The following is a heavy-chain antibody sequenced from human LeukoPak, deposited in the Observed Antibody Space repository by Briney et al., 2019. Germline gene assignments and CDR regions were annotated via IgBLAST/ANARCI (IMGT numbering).Heavy chain of an antibody. CDR3: ARSSGGAYNNAGIDY. Sequence: GGSLRLSCAASGFTFSSFWMTWVRQAPGKGLEWVANINQDASEKYYVDSVKGRFSISRDNAKNSLYLQMNSLRDEDTAVYYCARSSGGAYNNAGIDYWGQGTLVTVSS. V-gene: IGHV3-7*01. CDR2: INQDASEK. D-gene: IGHD3-22*01. J-gene: IGHJ4*02. CDR1: GFTFSSFW.